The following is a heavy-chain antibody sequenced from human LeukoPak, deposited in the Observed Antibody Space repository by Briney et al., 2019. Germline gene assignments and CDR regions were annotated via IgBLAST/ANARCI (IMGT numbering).Heavy chain of an antibody. CDR2: FDPEDGET. V-gene: IGHV1-24*01. J-gene: IGHJ4*02. CDR3: AREFDMAGTPDAVGY. Sequence: ASVKVSCKVSGYTLTELSMHWVRQAPGKGLEWMGGFDPEDGETIYAQKFQGRVTMTEDTSTDTAYMELSRLRSDDTAVYYCAREFDMAGTPDAVGYWGQGTLVTVSS. CDR1: GYTLTELS. D-gene: IGHD6-19*01.